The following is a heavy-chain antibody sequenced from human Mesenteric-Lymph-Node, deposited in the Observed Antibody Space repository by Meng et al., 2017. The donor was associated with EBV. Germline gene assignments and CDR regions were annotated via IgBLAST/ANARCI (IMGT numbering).Heavy chain of an antibody. V-gene: IGHV4-34*01. Sequence: QVQLKQWGAGLVQPPETLPLTCAVYDGSFSNYYWSWIRQSPEKGLEWIGEINRIGGTDYNPSLKSRVTISVDTSKNQFSLRLSSVTSADTAVYYCARGYTYNYESGVPPFDLWGHGTLVTVSS. CDR3: ARGYTYNYESGVPPFDL. CDR1: DGSFSNYY. J-gene: IGHJ5*02. CDR2: INRIGGT. D-gene: IGHD3-22*01.